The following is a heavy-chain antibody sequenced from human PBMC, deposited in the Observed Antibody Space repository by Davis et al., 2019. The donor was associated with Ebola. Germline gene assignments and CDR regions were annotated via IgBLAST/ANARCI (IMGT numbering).Heavy chain of an antibody. Sequence: MPSETLSLTCTVSGGSISSYYWSRIRQPPGKELEWIGYIYYSGSTNYNPSLKSRVTISVDTSKNQFSLKLSSVTAADTAVYYCARWGGVEDYWGQGTLVTVSS. CDR2: IYYSGST. D-gene: IGHD3-16*01. CDR1: GGSISSYY. V-gene: IGHV4-59*01. J-gene: IGHJ4*02. CDR3: ARWGGVEDY.